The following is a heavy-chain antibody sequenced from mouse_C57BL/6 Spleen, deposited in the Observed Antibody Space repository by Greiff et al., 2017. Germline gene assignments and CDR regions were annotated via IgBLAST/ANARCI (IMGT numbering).Heavy chain of an antibody. CDR3: ARGHYYGSRDWYFDV. J-gene: IGHJ1*03. CDR1: GFSLTSYG. Sequence: QVQLKESGPGLVQPSQSLSITCTVSGFSLTSYGVHWVRQSPGKGPEWLGVIWSGGSTDYNAAFISRLSISKDNSKSQVFFKMNSLQADDTAIYYCARGHYYGSRDWYFDVWGTGTTVTVSS. V-gene: IGHV2-2*01. D-gene: IGHD1-1*01. CDR2: IWSGGST.